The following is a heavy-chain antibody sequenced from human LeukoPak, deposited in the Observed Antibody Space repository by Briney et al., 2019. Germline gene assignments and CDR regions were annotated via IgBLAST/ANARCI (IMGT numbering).Heavy chain of an antibody. CDR1: GISFRSYG. Sequence: GRSLRLSCAASGISFRSYGMHWVRQAPGKGLEWVTFIWYDASNKYYAESVKGRFTISRDNSRNTVFLQMNSLRAEDTATYYCATDISTHYFGSWGQGTLVTVSS. V-gene: IGHV3-33*01. CDR2: IWYDASNK. CDR3: ATDISTHYFGS. D-gene: IGHD3-9*01. J-gene: IGHJ4*02.